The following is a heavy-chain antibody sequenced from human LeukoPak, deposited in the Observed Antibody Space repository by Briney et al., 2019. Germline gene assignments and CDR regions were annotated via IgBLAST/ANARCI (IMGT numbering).Heavy chain of an antibody. CDR2: INSDGSST. Sequence: PGGSLRLSCAASGFTFSSYWMHWVRQAPGKGLVWVSRINSDGSSTSYADSVKGRFTISRDNAKNTLYLQMNSLRAEDTAVYYCARDLLLWFGELGSPGGEAFDIWGQGTMVTVSS. V-gene: IGHV3-74*01. CDR1: GFTFSSYW. J-gene: IGHJ3*02. CDR3: ARDLLLWFGELGSPGGEAFDI. D-gene: IGHD3-10*01.